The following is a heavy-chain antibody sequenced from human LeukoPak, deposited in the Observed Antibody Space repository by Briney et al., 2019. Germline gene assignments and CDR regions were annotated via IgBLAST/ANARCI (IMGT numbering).Heavy chain of an antibody. CDR3: ASHRYYYDSSGYSTFDY. Sequence: SETLSLTCTVSGDSVSNHYWSWIRQPPGKGLEWIGYIYHSGRTNYNPSLQSRVTMSIDTSKNEFSLRLNSVTAADTAVYYCASHRYYYDSSGYSTFDYWGQGTLVTVSS. D-gene: IGHD3-22*01. CDR2: IYHSGRT. CDR1: GDSVSNHY. V-gene: IGHV4-59*02. J-gene: IGHJ4*02.